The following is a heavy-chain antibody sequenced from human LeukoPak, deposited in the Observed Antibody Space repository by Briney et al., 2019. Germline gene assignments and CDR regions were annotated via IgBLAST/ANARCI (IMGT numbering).Heavy chain of an antibody. V-gene: IGHV3-7*01. D-gene: IGHD6-6*01. J-gene: IGHJ6*02. Sequence: PGGSLRLSCAASGFTFSSYWMSWVRQAPGKGLEWVANIKQDGSEKYYVDSVKGRFTISRDNAKNSLYLQMNSLRAEDTAVYYCARDWPGVYYYYYYGMDAWGQGTTVTVSS. CDR1: GFTFSSYW. CDR2: IKQDGSEK. CDR3: ARDWPGVYYYYYYGMDA.